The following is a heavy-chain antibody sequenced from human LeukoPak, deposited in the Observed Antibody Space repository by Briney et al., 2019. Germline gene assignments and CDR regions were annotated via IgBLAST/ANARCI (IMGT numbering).Heavy chain of an antibody. CDR3: ARSKQWLVPSYYYYGMDV. CDR1: GFTFSNAW. Sequence: GSLRLSCTASGFTFSNAWMSWVRQAPGKGLEWIGEIYHSGSTNYNPSLKSRVTISVDKSKNQFSLKLSSVTAADTAVYYCARSKQWLVPSYYYYGMDVWGQGTTVTVSS. D-gene: IGHD6-19*01. V-gene: IGHV4-4*02. J-gene: IGHJ6*02. CDR2: IYHSGST.